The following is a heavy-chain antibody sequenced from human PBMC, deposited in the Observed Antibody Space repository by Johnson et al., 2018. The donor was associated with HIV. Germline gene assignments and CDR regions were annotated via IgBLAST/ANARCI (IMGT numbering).Heavy chain of an antibody. CDR1: GFIFSTYT. CDR2: ISYDETNQ. V-gene: IGHV3-30*04. D-gene: IGHD3-22*01. CDR3: AKETRDSRGAFDI. Sequence: QVQLVESGGGVVQPGRSLRLSCLASGFIFSTYTMHWVRQAPGKGLEWVAVISYDETNQYYADSVKGRFIISRDNSKKTLYLQMNSLRAEDTAVYYCAKETRDSRGAFDIWGQGTMVTVSS. J-gene: IGHJ3*02.